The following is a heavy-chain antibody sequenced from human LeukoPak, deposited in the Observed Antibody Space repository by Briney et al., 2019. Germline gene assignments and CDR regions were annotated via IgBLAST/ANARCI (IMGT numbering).Heavy chain of an antibody. Sequence: SETLSLTCTVSGGYISTSNYYWGWIRQPPGKGLEWIGNIYYSGSTYYNPSLKSRVSLSLDTSMNQFSLKVNSLTVADTAVYYCARDGYCSSTSCSGNWFDPWGQGTLVTVSS. CDR2: IYYSGST. CDR3: ARDGYCSSTSCSGNWFDP. CDR1: GGYISTSNYY. V-gene: IGHV4-39*07. D-gene: IGHD2-2*01. J-gene: IGHJ5*02.